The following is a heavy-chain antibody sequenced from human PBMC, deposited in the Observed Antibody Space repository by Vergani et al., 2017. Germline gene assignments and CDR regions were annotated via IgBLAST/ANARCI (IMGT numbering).Heavy chain of an antibody. Sequence: EVQLLESGGGLVQPGGSLRLTCAVSEFTFSNYAMNWVRQAPGKWLEWVSGISGSGVSAYYTDSVKGRFTISRDNSKNMLFLRMNNLRTEDTAIYYCAKQYFVSGNYLFDYWGQGTLVTVSS. V-gene: IGHV3-23*01. CDR3: AKQYFVSGNYLFDY. D-gene: IGHD3-10*01. CDR1: EFTFSNYA. CDR2: ISGSGVSA. J-gene: IGHJ4*02.